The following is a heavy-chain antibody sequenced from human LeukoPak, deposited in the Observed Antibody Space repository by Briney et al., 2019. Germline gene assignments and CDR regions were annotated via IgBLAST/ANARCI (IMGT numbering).Heavy chain of an antibody. D-gene: IGHD3-10*01. J-gene: IGHJ4*02. CDR2: INTNTGNP. V-gene: IGHV7-4-1*02. Sequence: AASVKVSCKASGYSFTNYAMNWVRQAPGQCLEWMGWINTNTGNPTYAQGFTGRFVFSLDTSVSTAYLQISSLKAEDTAVYYCARVNTMVRGIIMLEALKYWGQGTLVTVSS. CDR3: ARVNTMVRGIIMLEALKY. CDR1: GYSFTNYA.